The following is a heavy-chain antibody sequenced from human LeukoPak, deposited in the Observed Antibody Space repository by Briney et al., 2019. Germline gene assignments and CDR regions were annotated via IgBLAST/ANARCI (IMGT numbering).Heavy chain of an antibody. CDR1: GGTFKSYT. D-gene: IGHD2-21*01. J-gene: IGHJ5*02. CDR3: ARDNFASIPRWFDP. Sequence: SVKVSCKASGGTFKSYTISWVPQAPGQGLEWREKIIPIAGRANYAQKFQGRVTITADKSKSTVYMELSSLRSEDTAVYYCARDNFASIPRWFDPWGQGTLVTVSS. CDR2: IIPIAGRA. V-gene: IGHV1-69*08.